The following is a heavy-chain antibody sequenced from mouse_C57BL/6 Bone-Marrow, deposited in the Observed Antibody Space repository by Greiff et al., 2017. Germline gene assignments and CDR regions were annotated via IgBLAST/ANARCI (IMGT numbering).Heavy chain of an antibody. CDR1: GFTFKDDY. CDR2: IGPENGDT. D-gene: IGHD1-1*01. J-gene: IGHJ2*01. Sequence: DVQLQESGAELVRPGASVKLSCTASGFTFKDDYMPWVRQTPEQGLEWMGWIGPENGDTEYASKFQGKSTITADTSSNTAYLQLRSLTAEDTAVYYCTTRDLLLRDFDYWGQGTTLTVSS. V-gene: IGHV14-4*01. CDR3: TTRDLLLRDFDY.